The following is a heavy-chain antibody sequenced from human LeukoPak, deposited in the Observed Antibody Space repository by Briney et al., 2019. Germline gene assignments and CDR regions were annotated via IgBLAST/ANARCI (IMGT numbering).Heavy chain of an antibody. CDR1: GYTFTSYG. V-gene: IGHV1-18*01. D-gene: IGHD3-22*01. CDR2: ISAYNGNT. Sequence: GASVKVSCKASGYTFTSYGISWVRQAPGQGLEWMGWISAYNGNTNYAQKLQGRVTMTTDTSTSTAYMELRSLRSDDTAVYYCARAALYDSSGYYLGYWGQGILVIVSS. CDR3: ARAALYDSSGYYLGY. J-gene: IGHJ4*02.